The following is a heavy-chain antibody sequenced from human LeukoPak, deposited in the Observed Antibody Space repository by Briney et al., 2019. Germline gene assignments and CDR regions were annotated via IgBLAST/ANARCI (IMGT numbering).Heavy chain of an antibody. Sequence: ASVKVSCKASGYTFTGYYIHWVRQAPGQGLEWMGIINPNGGTTSYAQKFQGRVAMTRDTSTSTVYMELSSLTSEDTAVYYCARYLVATMGNYFDYWGQGTLVTVSS. CDR1: GYTFTGYY. CDR3: ARYLVATMGNYFDY. D-gene: IGHD5-12*01. CDR2: INPNGGTT. J-gene: IGHJ4*02. V-gene: IGHV1-46*01.